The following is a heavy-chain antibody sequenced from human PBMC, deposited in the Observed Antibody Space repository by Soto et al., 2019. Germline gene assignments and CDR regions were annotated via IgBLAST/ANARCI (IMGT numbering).Heavy chain of an antibody. D-gene: IGHD4-17*01. CDR3: AIPKVTPHYGMDV. CDR1: GFTFSDYY. V-gene: IGHV3-11*01. J-gene: IGHJ6*02. CDR2: ISSSGSTI. Sequence: QVQLVESGGGLVKPGGSLRLSCAASGFTFSDYYMSWIRQAPGKGLEWVSYISSSGSTIYYADSVKGRVTISRDNAKNSLYLQMISMRAEDTAVYYCAIPKVTPHYGMDVLVQGTMFTVSS.